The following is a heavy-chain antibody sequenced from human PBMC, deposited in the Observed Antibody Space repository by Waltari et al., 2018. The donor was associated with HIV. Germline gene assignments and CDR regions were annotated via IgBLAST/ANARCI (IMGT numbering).Heavy chain of an antibody. CDR2: ISYDGSNK. D-gene: IGHD2-2*01. Sequence: QVQLVESGGGVVQPGRSLRLSCAASGFTFSSYAMHWVRQAPGKGLEWVAVISYDGSNKYYADSVKGRFTISRDNSKNTLYLQMNSLRAEDTAVYYCARDSRLSNYYYYMDVWGKGTTVTVSS. J-gene: IGHJ6*03. V-gene: IGHV3-30*01. CDR3: ARDSRLSNYYYYMDV. CDR1: GFTFSSYA.